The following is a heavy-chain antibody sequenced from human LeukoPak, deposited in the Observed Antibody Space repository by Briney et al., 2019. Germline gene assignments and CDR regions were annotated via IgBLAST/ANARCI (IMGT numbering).Heavy chain of an antibody. Sequence: SETLSLTCTVSGGSISSYYWSWIRQSPGKGLEWIGYIYYSGSTNYNPSLKSRVTISVDTSKNQFSLKLSSVTAADTAVYYCARGEEQWLVYAFDIWGQGTMVTVSS. CDR3: ARGEEQWLVYAFDI. CDR2: IYYSGST. CDR1: GGSISSYY. J-gene: IGHJ3*02. V-gene: IGHV4-59*08. D-gene: IGHD6-19*01.